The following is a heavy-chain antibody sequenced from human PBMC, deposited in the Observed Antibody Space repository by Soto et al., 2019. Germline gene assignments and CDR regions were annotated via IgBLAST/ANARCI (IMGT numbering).Heavy chain of an antibody. D-gene: IGHD6-13*01. CDR2: IYYSGST. V-gene: IGHV4-39*01. CDR3: ARQDSSSWYLYWFDP. Sequence: SETLSLTCTVSGDSISSSSYYWGWIRQPPGKGLEWIGSIYYSGSTYYNPSLKSRVTISVDTSKNQFSLKLSSVTAADTAVYYCARQDSSSWYLYWFDPWGQGTLVTVPS. CDR1: GDSISSSSYY. J-gene: IGHJ5*02.